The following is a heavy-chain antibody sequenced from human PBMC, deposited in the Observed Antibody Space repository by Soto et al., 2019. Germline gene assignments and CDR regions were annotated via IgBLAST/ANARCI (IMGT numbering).Heavy chain of an antibody. V-gene: IGHV3-23*01. J-gene: IGHJ5*02. CDR3: EKNSGWFNT. Sequence: QFLQSGGGLVQPGGSLTLSCAASGFTFGTTDMSWVRQAPGEGLEWVSTIDGSGGITYYAGSVKGRFTISRDNSRNTVYLQMDSLRVDDTALYYCEKNSGWFNTWGQGALVTVSS. CDR2: IDGSGGIT. D-gene: IGHD3-10*01. CDR1: GFTFGTTD.